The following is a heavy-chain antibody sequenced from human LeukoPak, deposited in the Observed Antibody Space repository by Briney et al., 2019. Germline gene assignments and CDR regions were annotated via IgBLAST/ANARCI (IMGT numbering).Heavy chain of an antibody. CDR1: GLTFSSNS. D-gene: IGHD7-27*01. Sequence: GGSLRLSCAASGLTFSSNSMNWVRQAPGKGLEWVSSISISSSYLYYADSVKGRFTISRDNAKNSLYLQMNSLRAEDTAVYYCARDKNWGSGAFDIWGQGTMVTVSS. J-gene: IGHJ3*02. V-gene: IGHV3-21*01. CDR2: ISISSSYL. CDR3: ARDKNWGSGAFDI.